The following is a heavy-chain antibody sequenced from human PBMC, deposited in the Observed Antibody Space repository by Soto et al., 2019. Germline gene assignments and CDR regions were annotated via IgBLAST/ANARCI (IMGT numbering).Heavy chain of an antibody. D-gene: IGHD1-26*01. CDR3: ADLVGAVDY. CDR1: GFTFSSYG. J-gene: IGHJ4*02. V-gene: IGHV3-33*01. Sequence: QVQLVESGGGVVQPGRSLRLSCAASGFTFSSYGMHWVRQALGKGLERVAVIWYDGSNKYYADSVKGRFTISRDNSKNTLYLQMNSLRAEDTAVYYCADLVGAVDYWGQGTLVTVSS. CDR2: IWYDGSNK.